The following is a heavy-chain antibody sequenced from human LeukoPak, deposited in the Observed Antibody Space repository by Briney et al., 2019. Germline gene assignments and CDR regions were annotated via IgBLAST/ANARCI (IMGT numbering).Heavy chain of an antibody. J-gene: IGHJ6*03. CDR2: INHSGST. V-gene: IGHV4-34*01. CDR1: GGSFSGYY. Sequence: SETLSLTCAVYGGSFSGYYWSWIRQPPGKGLEWIGEINHSGSTNYNPSLKSRVTISVDTSKNQFSLKLSSVTAADTAVYYCAKSSGYYYYYYMDVWGKGTTVTVSS. CDR3: AKSSGYYYYYYMDV. D-gene: IGHD3-10*01.